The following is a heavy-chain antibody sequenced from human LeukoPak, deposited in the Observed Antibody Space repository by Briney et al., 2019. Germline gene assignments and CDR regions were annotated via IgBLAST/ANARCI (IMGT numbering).Heavy chain of an antibody. J-gene: IGHJ3*02. V-gene: IGHV3-33*01. D-gene: IGHD6-19*01. Sequence: GGSLRLSCAASGFTFSSYGMHWVRQAPGKGLEWVAVIWYDGSNKYYADSVKGRFTISRDNAKNSLYLQMNSLRAEDTAVYYCARNIAVAVHAFDIWGQGTMVTVSS. CDR2: IWYDGSNK. CDR3: ARNIAVAVHAFDI. CDR1: GFTFSSYG.